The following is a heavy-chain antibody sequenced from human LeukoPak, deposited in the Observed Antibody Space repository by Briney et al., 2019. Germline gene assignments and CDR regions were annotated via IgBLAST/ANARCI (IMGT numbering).Heavy chain of an antibody. V-gene: IGHV4-59*01. CDR2: IYYSGST. J-gene: IGHJ4*02. CDR3: ARADFWSGYYLDY. CDR1: GGSISSYY. Sequence: SETLSLTCTVSGGSISSYYWSWIRQPPGQGLEWIGYIYYSGSTNYNPSLKSRVTISVDTSKNQFSLKLSSVTAADTAVYYCARADFWSGYYLDYWGQGTLVTVSS. D-gene: IGHD3-3*01.